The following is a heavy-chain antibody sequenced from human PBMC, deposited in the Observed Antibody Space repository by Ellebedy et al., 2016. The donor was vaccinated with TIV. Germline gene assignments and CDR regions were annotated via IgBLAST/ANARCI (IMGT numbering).Heavy chain of an antibody. J-gene: IGHJ4*02. D-gene: IGHD1-26*01. CDR2: IYHSGST. V-gene: IGHV4-38-2*02. Sequence: SETLSLXXNVSGYSISRAYYWGWIRQPPGKRLEWIGRIYHSGSTYYNPSLKSRVTISVDTSKNQFSLKVSSVTAADTAVYYCARVAASTTNYFDYWGQGTRVTVSS. CDR1: GYSISRAYY. CDR3: ARVAASTTNYFDY.